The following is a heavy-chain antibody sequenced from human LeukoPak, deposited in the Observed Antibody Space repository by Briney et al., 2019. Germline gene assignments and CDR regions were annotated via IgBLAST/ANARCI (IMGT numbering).Heavy chain of an antibody. CDR1: AYTFTSYG. J-gene: IGHJ4*02. CDR2: ISAYNGNT. D-gene: IGHD4-11*01. V-gene: IGHV1-18*01. CDR3: ARDRAVTSSGHPYDY. Sequence: ASVKVSCKASAYTFTSYGISWVRQAPGQGLEWMGWISAYNGNTNYAQKLQGRVTMTTDTSTSTAYMELRSLRSDDTAVYYCARDRAVTSSGHPYDYWGQGTLVTVSS.